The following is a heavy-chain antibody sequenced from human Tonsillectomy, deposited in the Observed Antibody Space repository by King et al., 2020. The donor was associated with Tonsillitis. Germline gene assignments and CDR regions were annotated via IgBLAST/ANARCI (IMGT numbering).Heavy chain of an antibody. CDR1: GFSLSTSGVG. CDR2: IYWDADK. V-gene: IGHV2-5*02. D-gene: IGHD6-13*01. Sequence: TLQESGPTLVKPTQTLTLTCTFSGFSLSTSGVGVGWIRQPPGKALEWLALIYWDADKRYSPSLKSRLTITKNTSKTQVVLTMTDMDPVDTATYYCAHRRNPPGYSTSVLFDPWGQGTLVTVSS. J-gene: IGHJ5*02. CDR3: AHRRNPPGYSTSVLFDP.